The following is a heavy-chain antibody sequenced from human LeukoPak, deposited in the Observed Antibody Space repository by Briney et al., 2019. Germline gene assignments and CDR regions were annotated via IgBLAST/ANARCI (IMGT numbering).Heavy chain of an antibody. D-gene: IGHD6-13*01. CDR2: IYYSGST. CDR1: GGSIRSYY. CDR3: ARVYYSSSYDYWYFDL. Sequence: PSETLSLTCTVSGGSIRSYYWSWIRQPPGKVLEWIGYIYYSGSTNYNPSLKSRVTISVDTSKNQFSLKLSSVTAADTAVYYCARVYYSSSYDYWYFDLWGRGTLVTVSS. J-gene: IGHJ2*01. V-gene: IGHV4-59*01.